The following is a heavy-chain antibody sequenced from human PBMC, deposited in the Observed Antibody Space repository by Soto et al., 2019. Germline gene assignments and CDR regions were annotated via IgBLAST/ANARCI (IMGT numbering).Heavy chain of an antibody. CDR3: AKEGGYYGSGSYSVGENYYGMDV. V-gene: IGHV3-30*18. CDR2: ISYDGSNK. D-gene: IGHD3-10*01. J-gene: IGHJ6*02. CDR1: GFTFSSYG. Sequence: QVQLVESGGGVVQPGRSLRLSCAASGFTFSSYGMHWVRQAPGKGLEWVAVISYDGSNKYYADSVKGRFTISRDNSKNTQYLQMNSLRAEDTAVYYCAKEGGYYGSGSYSVGENYYGMDVWGQGTTVTVSS.